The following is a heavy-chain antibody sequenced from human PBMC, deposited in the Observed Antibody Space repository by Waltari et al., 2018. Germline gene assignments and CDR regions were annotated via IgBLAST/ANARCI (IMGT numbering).Heavy chain of an antibody. CDR3: ARDVKAIAVAGTMEDY. CDR2: IYYSGST. J-gene: IGHJ4*02. CDR1: GGSISSSSYS. Sequence: QLQLQESGPGLVKPSETLSLTCPVSGGSISSSSYSWGWISKPPGKGLEWIGSIYYSGSTYYNPSLKSRVTISVDTSKNQFSLKLSSVTAADTAVYYCARDVKAIAVAGTMEDYWGQGTLVTVSS. V-gene: IGHV4-39*07. D-gene: IGHD6-19*01.